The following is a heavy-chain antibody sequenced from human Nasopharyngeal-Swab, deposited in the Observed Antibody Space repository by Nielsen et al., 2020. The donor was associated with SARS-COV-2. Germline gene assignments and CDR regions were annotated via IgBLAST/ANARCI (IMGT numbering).Heavy chain of an antibody. J-gene: IGHJ4*02. CDR2: MNPNRGNT. CDR3: ARGLSRRRLLPTYYFDY. D-gene: IGHD3-10*01. CDR1: GDTFTSYD. Sequence: AAVKESCKAAGDTFTSYDINWVRQETGQGREERGWMNPNRGNTGYAQKFQGRVTMTRNTSISTAYMELSSLTSEDTAVYYCARGLSRRRLLPTYYFDYWGQGTLVTVSS. V-gene: IGHV1-8*01.